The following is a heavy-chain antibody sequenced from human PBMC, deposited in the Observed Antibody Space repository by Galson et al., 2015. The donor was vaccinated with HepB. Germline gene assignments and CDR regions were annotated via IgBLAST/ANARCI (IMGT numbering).Heavy chain of an antibody. D-gene: IGHD4/OR15-4a*01. J-gene: IGHJ4*02. CDR3: ARDRDYRFDY. Sequence: SVKVSCKASGYTFTTYYMHWVRQAPGQGLEWMGWISANSGDTKYAQNLQGRVTLTRNTSTSTAYLELRSLRSDDTATYYCARDRDYRFDYWGQGTLVTVSS. CDR2: ISANSGDT. V-gene: IGHV1-18*04. CDR1: GYTFTTYY.